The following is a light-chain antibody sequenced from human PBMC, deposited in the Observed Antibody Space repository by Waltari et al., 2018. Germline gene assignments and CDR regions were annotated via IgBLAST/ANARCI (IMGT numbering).Light chain of an antibody. CDR3: QSADTSGNYV. CDR1: ALPTKY. Sequence: SYELTQTPSVSVSPGQTARITCSGDALPTKYAYWYQQKPGQAPVVVIYKDTQRPSGIHARFSGSTSGTTVTLTISGVQAEDEADYYCQSADTSGNYVFGPGIKVTVV. CDR2: KDT. J-gene: IGLJ1*01. V-gene: IGLV3-25*03.